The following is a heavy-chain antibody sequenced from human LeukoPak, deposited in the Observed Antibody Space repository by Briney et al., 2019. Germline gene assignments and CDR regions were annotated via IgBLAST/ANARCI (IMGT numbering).Heavy chain of an antibody. CDR3: ARLETMVRGVTYNWFDP. CDR2: IIPIFGTA. V-gene: IGHV1-69*01. Sequence: SVKVSCTASGGTFSSYAISWVRQAPGQGLEWMGGIIPIFGTANYAQKFQGRVTITADESTSTAYMELSSLRSEDTAVYYCARLETMVRGVTYNWFDPWGQGTLVTVSS. D-gene: IGHD3-10*01. CDR1: GGTFSSYA. J-gene: IGHJ5*02.